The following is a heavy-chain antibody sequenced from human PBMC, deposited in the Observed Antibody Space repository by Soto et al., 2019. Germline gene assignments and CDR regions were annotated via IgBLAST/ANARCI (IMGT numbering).Heavy chain of an antibody. Sequence: SETLSLTCAVSGGSISSSNWWSWVRQPPGKGLEWIGEIYHSGSTNYNPSLKSRVTISVDKSKNQFSLKLSSVTAADTAVYYCARDRPEAARGYYYGMDVWGQGTTVTVSS. D-gene: IGHD2-15*01. V-gene: IGHV4-4*02. J-gene: IGHJ6*02. CDR2: IYHSGST. CDR1: GGSISSSNW. CDR3: ARDRPEAARGYYYGMDV.